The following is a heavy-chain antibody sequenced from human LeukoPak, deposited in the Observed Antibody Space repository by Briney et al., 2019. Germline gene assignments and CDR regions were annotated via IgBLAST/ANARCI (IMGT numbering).Heavy chain of an antibody. D-gene: IGHD3-22*01. CDR1: GASISSYY. V-gene: IGHV4-4*09. CDR3: ARVHFDSSGSSNPLDS. Sequence: SETLSLTCTVSGASISSYYWSWIRQPPGKGLEWIGYIHASGSTNSSPSLKSRVTMSVDTSKNEFSLKLTSVTAADTALYYCARVHFDSSGSSNPLDSWGQGTLVTVSS. J-gene: IGHJ4*02. CDR2: IHASGST.